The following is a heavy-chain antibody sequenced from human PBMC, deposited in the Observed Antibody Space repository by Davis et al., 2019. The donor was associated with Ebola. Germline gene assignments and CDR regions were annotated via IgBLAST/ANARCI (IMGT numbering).Heavy chain of an antibody. CDR1: GYTFTSYY. Sequence: ASVKVSCKASGYTFTSYYMHWVRQAPGQGLEWMGIINPSGGSTSYAQKFQGRVTMTRDTSTSTVYMELSSLRSEDTAVYYCARGPRYFNWLFGRDFDYWGQGTLVTVSS. CDR2: INPSGGST. V-gene: IGHV1-46*01. J-gene: IGHJ4*02. CDR3: ARGPRYFNWLFGRDFDY. D-gene: IGHD3-9*01.